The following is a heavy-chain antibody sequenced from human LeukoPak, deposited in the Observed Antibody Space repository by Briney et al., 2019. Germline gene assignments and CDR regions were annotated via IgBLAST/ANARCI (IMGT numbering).Heavy chain of an antibody. D-gene: IGHD6-19*01. CDR2: INQNGSDK. J-gene: IGHJ4*02. CDR3: ARGAGWPN. CDR1: GFTFSSYW. Sequence: GGSLRLSCAVSGFTFSSYWMNWVRQAPGKGLEWVANINQNGSDKYYVESVKGRFTISRDNAKNSLYLQMNGLRDEDTAVYYCARGAGWPNWGQGTLVTVAS. V-gene: IGHV3-7*01.